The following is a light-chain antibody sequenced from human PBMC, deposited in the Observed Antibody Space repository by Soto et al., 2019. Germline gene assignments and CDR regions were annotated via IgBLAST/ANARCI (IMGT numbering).Light chain of an antibody. J-gene: IGLJ2*01. CDR1: SSDVGSYNL. Sequence: QSALTQPASVSGSPGQSITISCTGTSSDVGSYNLVSWYQQHPGKAPKLMIYEVTKRPSGVSNRFSASKSGNTASLTISGLQAEDEADYYCCSYAGSTTLGVFGGGTKLTVL. CDR2: EVT. CDR3: CSYAGSTTLGV. V-gene: IGLV2-23*02.